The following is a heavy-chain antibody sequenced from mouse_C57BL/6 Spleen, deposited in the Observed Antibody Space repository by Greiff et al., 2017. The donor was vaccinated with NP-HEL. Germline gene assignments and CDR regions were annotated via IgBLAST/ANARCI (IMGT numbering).Heavy chain of an antibody. D-gene: IGHD1-2*01. J-gene: IGHJ2*01. Sequence: QVQLQQSGAELARPGASVKLSCKASGYTFTSYGISWVKQRTGQGLEWIGEIYPRSGNTYYNEKFKGKATLTADKSSSTAYMELRSLTSEDSAVYFCASGKTTAVDYWGQGTTLTVSS. CDR3: ASGKTTAVDY. CDR2: IYPRSGNT. V-gene: IGHV1-81*01. CDR1: GYTFTSYG.